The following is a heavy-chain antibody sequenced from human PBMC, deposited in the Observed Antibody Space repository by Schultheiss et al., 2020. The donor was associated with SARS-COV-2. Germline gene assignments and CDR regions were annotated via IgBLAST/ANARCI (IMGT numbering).Heavy chain of an antibody. V-gene: IGHV4-34*01. D-gene: IGHD2-21*01. Sequence: GSLRLSCAASGFTFSSYGMHWVRQAPGKGLEWIGEINHSGSTNYNPSLKSRVTISVHTSMNRFSLKLSSVTAADTAVYYCARDECGGGCEILWGQGTLVTVSS. CDR3: ARDECGGGCEIL. CDR1: GFTFSSYG. J-gene: IGHJ4*02. CDR2: INHSGST.